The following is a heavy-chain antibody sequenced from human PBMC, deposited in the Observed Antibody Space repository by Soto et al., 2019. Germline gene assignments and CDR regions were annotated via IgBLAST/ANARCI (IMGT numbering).Heavy chain of an antibody. CDR1: GGTFSSYA. D-gene: IGHD3-16*02. CDR2: IIPIFGTA. CDR3: ARGYYDYVWGSYRYSLDY. J-gene: IGHJ4*02. Sequence: ASAKVSCKASGGTFSSYAISWVRQAPGQGLEWMGGIIPIFGTANYAQKFQGRVTITADKSTSTAYMELSSLRSEDTAVYYCARGYYDYVWGSYRYSLDYWGQGTLVTVSS. V-gene: IGHV1-69*06.